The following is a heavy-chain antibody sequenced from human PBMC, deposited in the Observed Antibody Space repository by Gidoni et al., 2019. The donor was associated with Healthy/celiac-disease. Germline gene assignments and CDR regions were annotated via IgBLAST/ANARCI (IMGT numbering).Heavy chain of an antibody. CDR3: ANLQQLEYAFDI. Sequence: EVQLVESGGGLVQPGGSLRLSCAASGFTFSSYEMNWVRQAPGKGLEWVSYISSSGSTIYYADSVKGRFTISRDNAKNSLYLQMNSLRAEDTAVYYCANLQQLEYAFDIWGQGTMVTVSS. CDR2: ISSSGSTI. V-gene: IGHV3-48*03. D-gene: IGHD6-13*01. CDR1: GFTFSSYE. J-gene: IGHJ3*02.